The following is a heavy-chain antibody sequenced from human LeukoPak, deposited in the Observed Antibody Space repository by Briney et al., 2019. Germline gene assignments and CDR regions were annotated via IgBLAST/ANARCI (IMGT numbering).Heavy chain of an antibody. V-gene: IGHV1-2*02. J-gene: IGHJ4*02. CDR2: INPNSGGT. D-gene: IGHD3-22*01. Sequence: ASVKVSCKASGYTFTGYYMHWVRQAPGQGLAWMGWINPNSGGTNYAQKFQGRVTMTRDTSISTAYMELSRLRSDDTAVYYCARGKDYYDDGGNYFDYWGQGTLVTVSS. CDR3: ARGKDYYDDGGNYFDY. CDR1: GYTFTGYY.